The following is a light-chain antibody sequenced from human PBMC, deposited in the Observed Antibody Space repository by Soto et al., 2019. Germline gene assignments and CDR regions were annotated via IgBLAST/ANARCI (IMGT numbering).Light chain of an antibody. J-gene: IGKJ3*01. CDR1: QSISSY. V-gene: IGKV1-39*01. Sequence: DIQMTQSPSSLSASVGDRVTITCRASQSISSYLNWYQQKPGKAPKLLIYAASSLQSGVPSRFSGSGSGTDFTLTIRSLQPEDFATYYCQQSYSTPKFTFGPGT. CDR3: QQSYSTPKFT. CDR2: AAS.